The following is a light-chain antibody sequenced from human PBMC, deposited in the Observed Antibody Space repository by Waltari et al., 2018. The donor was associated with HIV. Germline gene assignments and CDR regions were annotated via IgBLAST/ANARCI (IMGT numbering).Light chain of an antibody. V-gene: IGLV2-11*01. CDR2: EFS. CDR3: CSYAGSYTYV. Sequence: QSALTQPRPVSGSPGQSVTISCTGTSSAVGGYNYFPWYQQHPGKAPKVRIYEFSKRPSGVPDRFSGYKSGNTASLTISGLQAEDEADYYCCSYAGSYTYVFGTGTKVTVL. CDR1: SSAVGGYNY. J-gene: IGLJ1*01.